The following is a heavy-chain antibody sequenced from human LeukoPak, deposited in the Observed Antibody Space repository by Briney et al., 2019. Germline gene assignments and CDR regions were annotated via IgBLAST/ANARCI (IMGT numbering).Heavy chain of an antibody. J-gene: IGHJ5*02. D-gene: IGHD3-10*01. CDR1: GYTFTGYY. V-gene: IGHV1-2*02. CDR3: ARDLIMTAYYGSGSYGGWFDP. CDR2: INPNSGGT. Sequence: GASVKVSCKASGYTFTGYYMHWVRQAPGQGLEWMGWINPNSGGTNYAQKFQGRVTMTRDTSISTAYMELSRLRSDDTAVYYCARDLIMTAYYGSGSYGGWFDPWGQGTLVTVSS.